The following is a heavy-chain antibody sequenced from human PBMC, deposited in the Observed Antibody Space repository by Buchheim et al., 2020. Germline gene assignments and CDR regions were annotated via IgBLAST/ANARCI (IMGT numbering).Heavy chain of an antibody. D-gene: IGHD3-3*01. CDR2: IYYSGST. CDR1: GGSISSGGYY. V-gene: IGHV4-31*03. CDR3: ARVPVRNYDFWSGYFDN. J-gene: IGHJ4*02. Sequence: QVQLQESGPGLVKPSQTLSLTCTVSGGSISSGGYYWSWIRQHPGKGLEWIGYIYYSGSTYYNPSLKSRVSTSVDTSKNQFSLKLSPVTAADTAVYYCARVPVRNYDFWSGYFDNWGQGTL.